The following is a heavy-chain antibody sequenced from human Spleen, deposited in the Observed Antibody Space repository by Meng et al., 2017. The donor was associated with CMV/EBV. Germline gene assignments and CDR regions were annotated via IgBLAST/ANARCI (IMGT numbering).Heavy chain of an antibody. CDR1: FSSYS. CDR3: ARVGDYDFWSGYYTWYFDL. Sequence: FSSYSMNCVRQAPGKGLEWVSSISSRSSYIYYADSVKGRFTISRDNAKNSLYLQMNSLRAEDTAVYYCARVGDYDFWSGYYTWYFDLWGRGTLVTVSS. CDR2: ISSRSSYI. V-gene: IGHV3-21*01. J-gene: IGHJ2*01. D-gene: IGHD3-3*01.